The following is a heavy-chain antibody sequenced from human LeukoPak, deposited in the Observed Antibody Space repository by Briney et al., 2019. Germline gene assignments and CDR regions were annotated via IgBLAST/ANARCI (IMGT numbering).Heavy chain of an antibody. CDR2: LYSGGST. V-gene: IGHV3-66*01. J-gene: IGHJ4*02. D-gene: IGHD1-26*01. CDR3: ARGKSGIYTRPFDY. Sequence: GGSLRLSCAASGFSVSDTYMSWVRQAPGKGLEWVPLLYSGGSTHYADSVKGRFTISRDKSKNMLSLQMNSLRAEDTAVYYCARGKSGIYTRPFDYWGQGTLVTVSS. CDR1: GFSVSDTY.